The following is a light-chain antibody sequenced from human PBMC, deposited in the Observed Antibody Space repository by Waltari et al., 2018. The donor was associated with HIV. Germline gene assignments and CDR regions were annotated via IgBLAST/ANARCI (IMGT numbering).Light chain of an antibody. CDR3: QSAAISGTSVV. CDR1: ELANQY. V-gene: IGLV3-25*03. J-gene: IGLJ2*01. Sequence: SSDLTQAPPVYVSPGQTASITCSGHELANQYVHWYQEKAGQAPVLVIFRDRERPFGIPERISGSRSGILATLTITGVLAEDEADYYCQSAAISGTSVVFGGGTKLTVL. CDR2: RDR.